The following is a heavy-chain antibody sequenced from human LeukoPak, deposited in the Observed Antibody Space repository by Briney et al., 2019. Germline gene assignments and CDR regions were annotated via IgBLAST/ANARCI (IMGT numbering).Heavy chain of an antibody. CDR1: GFSFSNFA. Sequence: GGSLRLSCEVSGFSFSNFAMSWVRQAAGKGLEWVSAISGSGGSTYYADSVKGRFTISRDNSKNTLYLHMNSLRAEDTAVYYCARMYTLRYFDWLDQGFDYWGQGTLVTVSS. CDR3: ARMYTLRYFDWLDQGFDY. CDR2: ISGSGGST. D-gene: IGHD3-9*01. V-gene: IGHV3-23*01. J-gene: IGHJ4*02.